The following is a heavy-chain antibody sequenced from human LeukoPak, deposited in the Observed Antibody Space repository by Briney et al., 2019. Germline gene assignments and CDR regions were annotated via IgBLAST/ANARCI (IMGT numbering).Heavy chain of an antibody. V-gene: IGHV3-23*01. CDR2: ISSTGGTA. Sequence: GGTLRLSCAASGFTFSSFGMSWVRQAPGKGLEWVSAISSTGGTAYYADSVKGRFTISRDNSKNTLYLQMNSLRAEDTAVYYCAKRDYWGQGTLVTVSS. CDR1: GFTFSSFG. CDR3: AKRDY. J-gene: IGHJ4*02.